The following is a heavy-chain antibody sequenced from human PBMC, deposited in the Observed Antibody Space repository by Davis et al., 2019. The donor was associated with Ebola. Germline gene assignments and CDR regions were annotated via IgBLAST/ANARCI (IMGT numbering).Heavy chain of an antibody. CDR2: INSDGGST. D-gene: IGHD3-9*01. Sequence: GESLKISCAASGFTFSKYWMHWVRQTPGKGLMWVSHINSDGGSTSYADSVKGRFTISRDNAKNMVYVQVNSLKVEDTAVYYCATDFDAGDGRWGQGTLVTVSS. V-gene: IGHV3-74*01. CDR3: ATDFDAGDGR. J-gene: IGHJ4*02. CDR1: GFTFSKYW.